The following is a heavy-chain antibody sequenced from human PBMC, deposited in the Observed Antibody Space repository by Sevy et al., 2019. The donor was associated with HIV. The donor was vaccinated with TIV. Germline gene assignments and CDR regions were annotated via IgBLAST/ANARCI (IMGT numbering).Heavy chain of an antibody. V-gene: IGHV4-34*01. D-gene: IGHD6-6*01. CDR1: GGSFSGYY. CDR2: INHSGST. Sequence: LTCAVYGGSFSGYYWSWIRQPPGKGLEWIGEINHSGSTNYNPSLKSRVTISVDTSKNQFSLKLSSVTAADTAVYYCASVAARPGWEPTTLYGMDVWGQGTTVTVSS. CDR3: ASVAARPGWEPTTLYGMDV. J-gene: IGHJ6*02.